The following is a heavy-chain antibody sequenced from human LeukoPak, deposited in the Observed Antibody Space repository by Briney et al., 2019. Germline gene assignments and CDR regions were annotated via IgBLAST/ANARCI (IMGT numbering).Heavy chain of an antibody. CDR2: SSGSGGST. Sequence: GGSLRLSCAASGFTFSSYAMTWVRQAPGKGLEWVSVSSGSGGSTYYADSAKGRFTISRDISKNTLYLQMNSLRAEDTAVYYCAKDGYSYDYGSYFDHWGQGTLVTVSS. CDR3: AKDGYSYDYGSYFDH. CDR1: GFTFSSYA. D-gene: IGHD5-18*01. V-gene: IGHV3-23*01. J-gene: IGHJ4*02.